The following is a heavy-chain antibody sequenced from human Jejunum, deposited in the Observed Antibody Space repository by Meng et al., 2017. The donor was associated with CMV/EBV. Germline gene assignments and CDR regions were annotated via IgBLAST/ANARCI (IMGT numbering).Heavy chain of an antibody. Sequence: QCHLLPSGPEVKKPGASVKISCKTSGYTFTDHNIGWVRQAPGQGLEWVGWISLGNGQTVYGHKVQGRVTVTTDTSTSTAYMELRSLRSDDTAMYYCARDVWGFDYWGQGTLVTVSS. D-gene: IGHD7-27*01. J-gene: IGHJ4*02. V-gene: IGHV1-18*04. CDR3: ARDVWGFDY. CDR1: GYTFTDHN. CDR2: ISLGNGQT.